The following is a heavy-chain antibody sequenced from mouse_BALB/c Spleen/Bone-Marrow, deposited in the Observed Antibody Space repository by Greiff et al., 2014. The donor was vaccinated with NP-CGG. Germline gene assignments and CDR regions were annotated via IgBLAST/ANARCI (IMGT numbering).Heavy chain of an antibody. J-gene: IGHJ3*01. V-gene: IGHV5-6-4*01. CDR1: GFTFSSYT. CDR2: TSSGGSYT. D-gene: IGHD2-4*01. Sequence: EVKLVESGGGLVKPGGSLKLSCAASGFTFSSYTMSWVRQTPEKRLEWVATTSSGGSYTYYPDSVKGRFTISRDNAKNTLYLQMSSLKSGDTAMYYCTRDDYDGAWFAYWGQGTLVTVSA. CDR3: TRDDYDGAWFAY.